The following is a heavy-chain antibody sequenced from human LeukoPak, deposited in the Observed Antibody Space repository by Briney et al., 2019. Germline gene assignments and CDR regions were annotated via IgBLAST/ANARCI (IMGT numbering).Heavy chain of an antibody. D-gene: IGHD3-10*01. CDR1: GFTFSSYW. V-gene: IGHV3-7*01. CDR3: ARGDGSDYYGSGSYGFDY. CDR2: IKQDGSEK. J-gene: IGHJ4*02. Sequence: PGGSLRLSCAASGFTFSSYWMSWVRQAPGKGLEWVANIKQDGSEKYYVDSVKGRFTISRDNAKNSLYLQMNSLRAEDTAVYYCARGDGSDYYGSGSYGFDYWGQGTLVTVSS.